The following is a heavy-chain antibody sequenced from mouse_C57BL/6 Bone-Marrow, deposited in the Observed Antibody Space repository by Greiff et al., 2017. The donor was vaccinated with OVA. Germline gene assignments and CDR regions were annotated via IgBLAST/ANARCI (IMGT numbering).Heavy chain of an antibody. V-gene: IGHV5-4*01. CDR2: ISDGGSYT. Sequence: EVKLMESGGGLVKPGGSLKLSCAASGFTFSSYAMSWVRQTPEKRLEWVATISDGGSYTYYPDNVKGRFTISRDNAKNNLYLQMSHLKSEDTAMYYCARDRLRFSYWGQGTLVTVSA. CDR3: ARDRLRFSY. J-gene: IGHJ3*01. CDR1: GFTFSSYA. D-gene: IGHD2-13*01.